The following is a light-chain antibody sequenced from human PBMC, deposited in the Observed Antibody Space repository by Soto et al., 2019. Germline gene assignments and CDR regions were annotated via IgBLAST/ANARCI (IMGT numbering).Light chain of an antibody. V-gene: IGLV2-14*01. CDR3: SSYTSSSTQV. J-gene: IGLJ1*01. CDR1: SSDVGGYNY. Sequence: QSVLTQPSSVSGSPGQSITISCPGTSSDVGGYNYVSWYQQHPGKAPKLMIYDVSNRPSGGSNRFSGSKSGNTASLTISGLQAEDEADYYCSSYTSSSTQVFETGTKVTVL. CDR2: DVS.